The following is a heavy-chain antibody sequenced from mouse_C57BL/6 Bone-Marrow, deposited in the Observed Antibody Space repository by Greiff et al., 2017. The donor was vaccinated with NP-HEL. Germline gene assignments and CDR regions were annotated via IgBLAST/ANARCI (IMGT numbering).Heavy chain of an antibody. J-gene: IGHJ3*01. CDR1: GYTFTSYW. V-gene: IGHV1-64*01. CDR2: IHPNSGST. D-gene: IGHD2-3*01. Sequence: QVQLQQPGAELVKPGASVKLSCKASGYTFTSYWMHWVKQRPGQGLEWIGMIHPNSGSTNYNEKFKSKATLTVDKSSSTAYMQLSSLTSEDSAVYYCARRGYDGYYGYWGQGTLVTVSA. CDR3: ARRGYDGYYGY.